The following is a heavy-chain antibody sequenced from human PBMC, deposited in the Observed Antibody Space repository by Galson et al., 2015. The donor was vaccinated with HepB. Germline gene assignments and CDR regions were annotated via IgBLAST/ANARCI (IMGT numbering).Heavy chain of an antibody. CDR3: TTDWGYCSSTSCYGHYYYYYMDV. CDR1: W. Sequence: WMSWVRQTPGKGLEWVGRIKSKTDGGTTDYAAPVKGRFTISRDDSKKTLYLQINSLKIEDTAVYHCTTDWGYCSSTSCYGHYYYYYMDVWGKGTTVTVSS. J-gene: IGHJ6*03. CDR2: IKSKTDGGTT. D-gene: IGHD2-2*01. V-gene: IGHV3-15*01.